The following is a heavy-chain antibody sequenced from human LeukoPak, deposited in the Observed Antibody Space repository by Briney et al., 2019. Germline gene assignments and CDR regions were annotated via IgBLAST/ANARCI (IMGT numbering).Heavy chain of an antibody. V-gene: IGHV3-23*01. J-gene: IGHJ4*02. CDR1: GFTFSSYA. CDR2: ISGSGGST. D-gene: IGHD4-17*01. CDR3: AKDLAPEADYGDYSSDY. Sequence: GGSLRLSCAASGFTFSSYAMSWVRQAPGEGLEWVSAISGSGGSTYYADSVKGRFTISRDNSKNTLYLQMNSLRAEDTAVYYCAKDLAPEADYGDYSSDYWGQGTLVTVSS.